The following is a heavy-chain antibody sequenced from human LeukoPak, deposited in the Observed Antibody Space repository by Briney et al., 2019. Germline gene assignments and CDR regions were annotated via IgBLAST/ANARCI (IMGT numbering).Heavy chain of an antibody. CDR1: GFTFSSYS. CDR3: AREKRGYSYGYCLDY. J-gene: IGHJ4*02. V-gene: IGHV3-48*01. Sequence: PGGSLRLSCAASGFTFSSYSMNWVRQAPGKGLEWVSYISSCSSTIYYADSVKGRFTISRDNAKNSLYLQMNSLRAEDTAVYYCAREKRGYSYGYCLDYWGQGTLVTVSS. CDR2: ISSCSSTI. D-gene: IGHD5-18*01.